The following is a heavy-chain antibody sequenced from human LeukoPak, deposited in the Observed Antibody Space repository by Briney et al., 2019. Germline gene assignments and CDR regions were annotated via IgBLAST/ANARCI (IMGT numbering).Heavy chain of an antibody. D-gene: IGHD6-13*01. J-gene: IGHJ6*03. CDR3: ARQGAAGKYYYYYMDV. Sequence: GESLKISCNGSGYSFTSYWIGWVRQLPGKGLEWMGIIYPGDSDTKYSPSFQGQVTISADKSISTAYLQWSSLKASDTAIYYCARQGAAGKYYYYYMDVWGKGTTVTVSS. CDR2: IYPGDSDT. V-gene: IGHV5-51*01. CDR1: GYSFTSYW.